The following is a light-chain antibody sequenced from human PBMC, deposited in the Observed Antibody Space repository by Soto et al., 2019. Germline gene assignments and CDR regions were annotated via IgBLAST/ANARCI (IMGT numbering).Light chain of an antibody. CDR3: QQYQSLT. J-gene: IGKJ4*01. CDR2: GAS. Sequence: EIVLTQSPAILALSPGDRATLSCRASQSVSSSYLAWYQHKPGQAPRLLIHGASSRVTGTPDRFSGSGSGTDFTLTITRLEPEDFAVYYCQQYQSLTFGGGTTVDIK. V-gene: IGKV3-20*01. CDR1: QSVSSSY.